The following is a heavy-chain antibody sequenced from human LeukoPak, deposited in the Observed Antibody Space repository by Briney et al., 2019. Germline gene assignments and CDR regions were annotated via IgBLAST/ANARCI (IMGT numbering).Heavy chain of an antibody. J-gene: IGHJ4*02. CDR1: GFTFSSYS. V-gene: IGHV3-21*04. D-gene: IGHD3-22*01. Sequence: GGSLRLSCAASGFTFSSYSMNWVRQAPGKGLEWVSSISSSSSYIYYADSVKGRFTISRDNSKNTLYLQMNSLRAEDTAVYYCASIDSSGYYAKNDYWGQGTLVTVSS. CDR2: ISSSSSYI. CDR3: ASIDSSGYYAKNDY.